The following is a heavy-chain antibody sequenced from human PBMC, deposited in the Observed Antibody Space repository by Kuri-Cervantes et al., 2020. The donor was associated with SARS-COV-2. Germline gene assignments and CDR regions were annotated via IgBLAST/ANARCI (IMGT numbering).Heavy chain of an antibody. V-gene: IGHV4-39*02. CDR1: GGSISSSSYY. CDR2: IYYSGST. D-gene: IGHD2-2*01. J-gene: IGHJ4*02. CDR3: AREAVVPAAVFDY. Sequence: GSLRLSCTVSGGSISSSSYYWGWIRQPPGKGLEWIGSIYYSGSTYYNPSLKSRVTISVDTSKNQFSLKLSSVTAADTAVYYCAREAVVPAAVFDYWGQGTLVIVSS.